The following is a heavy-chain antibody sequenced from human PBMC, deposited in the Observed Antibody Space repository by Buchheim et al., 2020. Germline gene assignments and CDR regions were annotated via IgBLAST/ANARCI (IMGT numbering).Heavy chain of an antibody. CDR1: GYTFTDYY. D-gene: IGHD3-3*01. Sequence: QVQLVQSGAEVKKPGASVKVSCKTSGYTFTDYYIHWVRQAPGQGLEWMGRINPNSGGTNSAQKFQGRVTMTRDTSVTTAYMELSRLTSDDTAVYYCARALLRFLEGPGSDNWFDPWGQGTL. V-gene: IGHV1-2*06. CDR2: INPNSGGT. J-gene: IGHJ5*02. CDR3: ARALLRFLEGPGSDNWFDP.